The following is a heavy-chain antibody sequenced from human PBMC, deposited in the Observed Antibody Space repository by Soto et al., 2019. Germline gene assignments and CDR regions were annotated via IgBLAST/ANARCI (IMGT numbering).Heavy chain of an antibody. CDR2: IDWDDDK. D-gene: IGHD6-19*01. CDR1: GFSLSTSGMR. CDR3: ARIRGSGWYSGFWFDP. Sequence: SGPTLVNPTQTLTLTCTFSGFSLSTSGMRVSWIRQPPGKALEWLVRIDWDDDKFYSTSLKTRLTISKDTSKNQVVLTMTNMDPVDTATYYCARIRGSGWYSGFWFDPWGQGTLVTVSS. J-gene: IGHJ5*02. V-gene: IGHV2-70*04.